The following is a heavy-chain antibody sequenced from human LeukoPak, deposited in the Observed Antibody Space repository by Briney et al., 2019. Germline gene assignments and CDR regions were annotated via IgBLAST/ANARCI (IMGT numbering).Heavy chain of an antibody. CDR1: GYTFTSYG. CDR2: ISGYNGHT. V-gene: IGHV1-18*01. J-gene: IGHJ4*02. Sequence: GASVKVSCKASGYTFTSYGISWVRQAPGQGLEWMGWISGYNGHTNYAQRTQGRVTMTEDTSTDTAYMELSSLRSEDTAVYYCARGRGPYGDLTIDYWGQGTLVTVSS. CDR3: ARGRGPYGDLTIDY. D-gene: IGHD4-17*01.